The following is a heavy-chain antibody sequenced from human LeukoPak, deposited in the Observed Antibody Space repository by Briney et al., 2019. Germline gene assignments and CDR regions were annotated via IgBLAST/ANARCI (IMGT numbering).Heavy chain of an antibody. V-gene: IGHV4-34*01. D-gene: IGHD4-23*01. CDR2: INHSGST. CDR3: ARHTMTTVDGMDV. Sequence: SETLSLTCAVYGGSFSGYYWSWIRQPPGKGLEWIGEINHSGSTNYNPSLKSRVSMSVDTSKNQFSLKLSSVTAADTAVYYCARHTMTTVDGMDVWGQGTTVTVSS. J-gene: IGHJ6*02. CDR1: GGSFSGYY.